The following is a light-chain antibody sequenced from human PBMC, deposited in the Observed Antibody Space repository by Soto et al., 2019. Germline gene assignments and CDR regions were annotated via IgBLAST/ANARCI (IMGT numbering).Light chain of an antibody. J-gene: IGKJ1*01. CDR1: QTVTSRT. CDR2: GAS. Sequence: EIVLTQSPGTLSFSPGEKPPLSCRASQTVTSRTLPWYQRKRGQAPRLLIYGASSRATGIPDRFSGSGSGTDFTLSIRRLEPEDFAMYYCQQYGSSLWTFGQGTKVEIK. V-gene: IGKV3-20*01. CDR3: QQYGSSLWT.